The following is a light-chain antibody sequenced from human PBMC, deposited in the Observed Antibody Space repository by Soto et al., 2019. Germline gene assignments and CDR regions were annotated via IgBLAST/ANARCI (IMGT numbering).Light chain of an antibody. J-gene: IGKJ5*01. CDR3: QQLNSYPIT. CDR2: AAS. CDR1: QGISSY. Sequence: DIQLTQSPSFLSASVGDRVTITCRASQGISSYLAWYQQKPGKAPKLLIYAASTLQSGVPSRFSGSGSGTDFTLTISSLQPEDFATYDGQQLNSYPITFGQGTRLEIK. V-gene: IGKV1-9*01.